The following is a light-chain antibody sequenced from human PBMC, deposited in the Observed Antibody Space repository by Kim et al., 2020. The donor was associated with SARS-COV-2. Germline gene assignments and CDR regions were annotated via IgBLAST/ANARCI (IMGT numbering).Light chain of an antibody. CDR3: QQYGSSSWT. CDR1: QTISSGY. J-gene: IGKJ1*01. V-gene: IGKV3-20*01. CDR2: GAS. Sequence: APGESATLSCRASQTISSGYLAWYLQRPGQAPRLLIYGASSRATGIPDRFSGSGSETDFILTISRLEPEDFAVYYCQQYGSSSWTFGQGTKVDIK.